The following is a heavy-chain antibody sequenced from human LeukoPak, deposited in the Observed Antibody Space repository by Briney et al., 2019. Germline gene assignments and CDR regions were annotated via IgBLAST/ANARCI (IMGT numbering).Heavy chain of an antibody. V-gene: IGHV4-30-2*01. CDR3: ARGWFGDL. CDR2: IYHSGST. CDR1: GGSISSGGYY. Sequence: SETLSLTCTVSGGSISSGGYYWSWIRQPPGKGLEWIGYIYHSGSTYYSPSLKSRVTMSVDRSKNQVSLRLSSVTVADTAVYYCARGWFGDLWGQGTLVTVSS. J-gene: IGHJ5*02. D-gene: IGHD3-10*01.